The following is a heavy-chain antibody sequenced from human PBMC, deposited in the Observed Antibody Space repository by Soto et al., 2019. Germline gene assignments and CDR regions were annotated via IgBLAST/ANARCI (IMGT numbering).Heavy chain of an antibody. CDR1: GFTFDDYA. CDR2: ISWNSGSI. V-gene: IGHV3-9*01. J-gene: IGHJ6*03. D-gene: IGHD3-3*01. Sequence: EVQLVESGGGLVQPGRSLRLSCAASGFTFDDYAMHWVRQAPGKGLEWVSGISWNSGSIGYADSVKGRFTISRDNAKNSLNLQMNSLRAEDTALYYCEKDTDSIFGVGLNYMDVWGKGTTVTVSS. CDR3: EKDTDSIFGVGLNYMDV.